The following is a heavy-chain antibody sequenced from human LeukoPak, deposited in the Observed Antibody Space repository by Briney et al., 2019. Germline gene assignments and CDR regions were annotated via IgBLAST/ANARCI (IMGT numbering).Heavy chain of an antibody. CDR1: GGSFSDYW. J-gene: IGHJ3*02. Sequence: SETLSLTCAVYGGSFSDYWWTWIRQSPGKGLEWIGEVNHSGRTNYNPSLKSRVSISVDRSKKQFSLKLASVTAADTALYYCASREGGQQLDPNNDAFDIWGQGTMVTVSS. CDR3: ASREGGQQLDPNNDAFDI. D-gene: IGHD6-13*01. CDR2: VNHSGRT. V-gene: IGHV4-34*01.